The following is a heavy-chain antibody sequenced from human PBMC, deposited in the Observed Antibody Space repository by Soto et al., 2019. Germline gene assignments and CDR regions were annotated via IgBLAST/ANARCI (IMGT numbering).Heavy chain of an antibody. V-gene: IGHV4-30-2*01. CDR2: ISHLEST. CDR3: ARGGGYDPFDY. D-gene: IGHD5-12*01. CDR1: GASITYGGYS. J-gene: IGHJ4*02. Sequence: QLQLHQSGSGLVKASQTLSLTCTLSGASITYGGYSWIWIRQPPGKDLEWLGYISHLESTFYNPSFQSRLTLSIDRSKNQFSLKLASMPAADTAVYYCARGGGYDPFDYWGQGTLVTVAS.